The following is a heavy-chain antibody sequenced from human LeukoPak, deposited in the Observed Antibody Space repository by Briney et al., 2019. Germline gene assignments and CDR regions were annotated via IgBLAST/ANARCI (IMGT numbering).Heavy chain of an antibody. CDR3: ASLKNYYDSSGYLVTDAFDI. D-gene: IGHD3-22*01. V-gene: IGHV1-18*01. CDR1: GYTFTSYG. CDR2: ISAYNGNT. Sequence: ASVKVSCKASGYTFTSYGISWVRQPPGQGLEWMGWISAYNGNTNYAQKLQGRVTMTTDTSTSTAYMELRSLKSDDTAVYYCASLKNYYDSSGYLVTDAFDIWGQGTMVTVSS. J-gene: IGHJ3*02.